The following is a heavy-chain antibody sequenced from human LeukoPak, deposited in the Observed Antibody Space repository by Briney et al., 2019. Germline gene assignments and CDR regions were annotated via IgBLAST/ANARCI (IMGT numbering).Heavy chain of an antibody. D-gene: IGHD3-3*01. J-gene: IGHJ4*02. CDR3: ARDRSKVVLRFSEWSRGPDY. V-gene: IGHV1-46*01. CDR2: INPSGGST. Sequence: ASVKVSCKASGYTFTSYYMHWVRQAPGQGLEWMGIINPSGGSTSYAQRFQGRVTMTRDTSTSTVYMELSSLRSEDTAVYYCARDRSKVVLRFSEWSRGPDYWGQGTLVTVSS. CDR1: GYTFTSYY.